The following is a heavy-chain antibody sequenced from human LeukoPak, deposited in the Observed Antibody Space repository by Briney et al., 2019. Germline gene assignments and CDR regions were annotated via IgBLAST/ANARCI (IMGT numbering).Heavy chain of an antibody. Sequence: GGSLRLSCAASRFIFTNYWIHWVRQAPGKGLVWVSHVSNDGSATSYADSVKGRFTISRDSAKNTVYLHMNSLRVEDTAVYYCVSFYEIYWGRGTLVTVSS. V-gene: IGHV3-74*01. CDR2: VSNDGSAT. J-gene: IGHJ4*02. D-gene: IGHD2-2*01. CDR3: VSFYEIY. CDR1: RFIFTNYW.